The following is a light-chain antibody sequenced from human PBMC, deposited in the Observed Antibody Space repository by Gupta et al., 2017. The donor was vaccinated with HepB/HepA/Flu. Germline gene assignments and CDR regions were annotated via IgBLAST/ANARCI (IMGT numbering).Light chain of an antibody. J-gene: IGKJ1*01. Sequence: EIVLTPSPAALSLSPGERATLSCRASQNIRSSLDWYQHKSGRAPRLLIYDVSNRATGIPVRFAGSGSGTDFTLTISSLEPEDVAVYYCQQRSNCPRTFGQGTKVEI. CDR3: QQRSNCPRT. V-gene: IGKV3-11*01. CDR1: QNIRSS. CDR2: DVS.